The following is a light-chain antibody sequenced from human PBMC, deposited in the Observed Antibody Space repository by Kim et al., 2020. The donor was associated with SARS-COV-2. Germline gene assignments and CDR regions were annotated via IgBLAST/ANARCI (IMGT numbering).Light chain of an antibody. CDR2: AAS. CDR1: QGIASW. Sequence: DVQMTQSPSSVSASVGDRVIITCRASQGIASWLAWYQQKPGKAPRLLVFAASALQDGVPSRFSGSGFGTHFTLTINSLQPEDFATFYCQQSNNFPITFGQGTRLEI. CDR3: QQSNNFPIT. J-gene: IGKJ5*01. V-gene: IGKV1-12*01.